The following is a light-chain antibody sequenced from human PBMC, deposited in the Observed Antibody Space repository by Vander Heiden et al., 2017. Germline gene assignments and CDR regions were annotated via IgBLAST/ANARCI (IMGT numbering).Light chain of an antibody. CDR2: RDS. V-gene: IGLV3-9*01. Sequence: SYELLHPLSVPVALGQTARSTCGGNNIGSKNVHWYQQKQGQAPVLVIYRDSNRPAGIHERFSGSDSGNTATLTISRAQAGDEADYYCQVWDINTALYVFGTGTKVTVL. J-gene: IGLJ1*01. CDR3: QVWDINTALYV. CDR1: NIGSKN.